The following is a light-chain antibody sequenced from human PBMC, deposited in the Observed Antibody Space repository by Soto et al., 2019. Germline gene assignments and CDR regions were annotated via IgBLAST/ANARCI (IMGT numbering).Light chain of an antibody. CDR3: QHYVTSPTT. CDR2: GAS. CDR1: QSVTSNY. Sequence: EIVLTQSPGTLSLSPGERATLSCGASQSVTSNYLAWYQQKPGQAPRLLIFGASIRVTGIPDRFIGSGSGTDFTLTISRLEPEDFAVYYCQHYVTSPTTFGGGTKVEVK. J-gene: IGKJ4*02. V-gene: IGKV3-20*01.